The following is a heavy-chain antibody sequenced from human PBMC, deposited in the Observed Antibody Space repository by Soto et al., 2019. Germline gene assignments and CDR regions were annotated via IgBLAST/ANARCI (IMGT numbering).Heavy chain of an antibody. CDR3: AADDMTTFI. Sequence: ASVKVSCKASGFTFPSSAVQWVRQARGQRLEWIGWIVVGSGNTNSAQKLQERVTFTRDMSTSTVYMELSSLKFEDTAVYYWAADDMTTFIWGRGTLVTVSS. CDR2: IVVGSGNT. V-gene: IGHV1-58*01. D-gene: IGHD1-1*01. CDR1: GFTFPSSA. J-gene: IGHJ4*02.